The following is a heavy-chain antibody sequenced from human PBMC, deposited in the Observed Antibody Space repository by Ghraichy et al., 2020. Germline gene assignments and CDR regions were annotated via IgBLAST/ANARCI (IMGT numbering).Heavy chain of an antibody. D-gene: IGHD3-10*01. J-gene: IGHJ4*02. CDR1: GFTFSSYS. CDR3: ARDGEFYYGSGRTFDD. CDR2: ISSSSSYI. V-gene: IGHV3-21*01. Sequence: GGSLRLSCAASGFTFSSYSMNWVRQAPGKGLEWVSSISSSSSYIYYADSVKGRFTISRDNAKNSLYLQMNSLSAEDTAVYYCARDGEFYYGSGRTFDDWGQGTLVTVSS.